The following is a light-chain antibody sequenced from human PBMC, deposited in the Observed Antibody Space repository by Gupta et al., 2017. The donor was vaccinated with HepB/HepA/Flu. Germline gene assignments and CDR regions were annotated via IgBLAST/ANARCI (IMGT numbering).Light chain of an antibody. J-gene: IGKJ1*01. V-gene: IGKV3-20*01. CDR2: VAS. Sequence: EIVLTQSPGTLSLSPGERATLSCRASQSVSNNWLAWYQQKPGQTPRLLIYVASSRATGIPDRFSGSGSGTEFSLTISRLEPEDFAVYYCQHEGSSPWTFGQGTKVEIK. CDR1: QSVSNNW. CDR3: QHEGSSPWT.